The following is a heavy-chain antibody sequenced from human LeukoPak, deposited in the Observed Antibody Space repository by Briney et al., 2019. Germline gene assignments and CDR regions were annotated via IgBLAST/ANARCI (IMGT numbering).Heavy chain of an antibody. J-gene: IGHJ4*02. D-gene: IGHD2-15*01. Sequence: GGSLRLSCALSGLTLTSYDVNCVRHAPGKGSEWVSYMSSSGSTINSADALKSRFTISIDNAKNTLYLQMNSVRAEDTALYYCAGEKGACSSGSWYRSFDYWGQGTQVTVSS. CDR2: MSSSGSTI. CDR1: GLTLTSYD. V-gene: IGHV3-48*03. CDR3: AGEKGACSSGSWYRSFDY.